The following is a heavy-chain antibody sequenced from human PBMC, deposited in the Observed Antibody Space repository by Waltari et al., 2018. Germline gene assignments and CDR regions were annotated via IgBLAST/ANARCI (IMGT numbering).Heavy chain of an antibody. V-gene: IGHV1-69*01. CDR1: GGTFSRNT. CDR2: IIPMFGTT. Sequence: QVQLVQSGAEVKKPGSSVKVSCQTFGGTFSRNTISWVRQAPGQGLEWMGVIIPMFGTTSYAQKFQDRVTITADESTSTAYMGVSTLRSEDTAVYYCAKVHRGYYYWGQGTPVTVSS. J-gene: IGHJ4*02. D-gene: IGHD3-22*01. CDR3: AKVHRGYYY.